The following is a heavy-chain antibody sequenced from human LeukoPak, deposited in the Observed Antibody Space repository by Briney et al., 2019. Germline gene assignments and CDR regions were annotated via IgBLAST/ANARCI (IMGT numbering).Heavy chain of an antibody. V-gene: IGHV4-59*08. Sequence: SETLSLTCTVSGGSISSYYWSWIRQPPGKGLEWIGYIYYSGSTNYKPSLKSRVTISVDTSKNQFSLKLSSVTAADTAVYYCAKHPGGFTGIVNYYYMDVWGEGTTVTVSS. D-gene: IGHD3-16*02. CDR1: GGSISSYY. CDR2: IYYSGST. J-gene: IGHJ6*03. CDR3: AKHPGGFTGIVNYYYMDV.